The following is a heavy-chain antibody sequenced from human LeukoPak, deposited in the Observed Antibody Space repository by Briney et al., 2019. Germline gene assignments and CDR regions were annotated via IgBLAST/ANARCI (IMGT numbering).Heavy chain of an antibody. CDR2: IYYSGST. V-gene: IGHV4-59*08. D-gene: IGHD6-19*01. CDR1: GGSISSYY. J-gene: IGHJ3*02. Sequence: NPSETLSLTCTVSGGSISSYYWSWIRQPPGKGLEWIGYIYYSGSTNYNPSLKSRVTTSVDTSKNQFSLKLSSVTAADTAVYYCARPGRGRGSSGSIDAFDIWGQGTMVTVSS. CDR3: ARPGRGRGSSGSIDAFDI.